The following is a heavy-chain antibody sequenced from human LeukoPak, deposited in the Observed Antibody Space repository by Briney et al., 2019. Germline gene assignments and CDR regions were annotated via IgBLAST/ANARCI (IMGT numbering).Heavy chain of an antibody. D-gene: IGHD2-2*01. CDR3: AKAQNLPAAINWSAFDI. J-gene: IGHJ3*02. V-gene: IGHV3-23*01. CDR2: FSGSGGST. CDR1: GFTFSSYA. Sequence: PGGSLRLSCAASGFTFSSYAMSGAGRAPGKGLGGVSAFSGSGGSTYYADSVKGRFTISRDNSKNTLYLQMNSLRAEDTAVYYCAKAQNLPAAINWSAFDIWGQGTMVTVSS.